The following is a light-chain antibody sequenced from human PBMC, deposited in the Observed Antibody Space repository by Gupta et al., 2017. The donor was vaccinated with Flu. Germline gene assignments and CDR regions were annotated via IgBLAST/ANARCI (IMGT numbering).Light chain of an antibody. CDR2: STD. CDR1: VSNIGTFS. CDR3: AAWDDSLSGVV. V-gene: IGLV1-47*01. Sequence: QSVLTQPPSMSGTPGQRVTISCSGSVSNIGTFSVYWYQQVPGTAPKLLIFSTDHRPSGVPDRLSGSRAGTSASLTISWLRSEDEADYYCAAWDDSLSGVVFGGGTKLTVV. J-gene: IGLJ2*01.